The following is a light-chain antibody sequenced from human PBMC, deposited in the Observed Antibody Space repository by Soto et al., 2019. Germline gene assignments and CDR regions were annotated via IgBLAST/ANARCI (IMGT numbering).Light chain of an antibody. V-gene: IGLV2-14*01. J-gene: IGLJ2*01. CDR1: RSDVGGYNY. CDR2: EVS. CDR3: SSYTSSSTPV. Sequence: QSALTQPASVSGSPGQAITIAWTGTRSDVGGYNYVSWYQQHPGKAPKLMIYEVSNRPSGVSNRFSGSKSGNTASLTISGLQTEDEADYYCSSYTSSSTPVFGGGTKLTVL.